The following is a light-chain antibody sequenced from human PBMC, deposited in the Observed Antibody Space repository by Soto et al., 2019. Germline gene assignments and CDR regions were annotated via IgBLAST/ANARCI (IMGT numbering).Light chain of an antibody. Sequence: QSVLTQSPSASASLGASVKLTCTLSSGHSSYAIAWHQQQPEKGPRYLMKLNSDGSHSKGDGIPDRFSGSSSGAERYLTISSLQSEDEADYYCQTGGAGSPFGGGTTLTVL. J-gene: IGLJ2*01. CDR2: LNSDGSH. CDR3: QTGGAGSP. V-gene: IGLV4-69*01. CDR1: SGHSSYA.